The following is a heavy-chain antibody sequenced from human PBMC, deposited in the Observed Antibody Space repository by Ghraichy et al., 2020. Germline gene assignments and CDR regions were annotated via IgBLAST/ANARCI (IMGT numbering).Heavy chain of an antibody. Sequence: GGSLRLSCAASGFTFSSYSMNWVRQAPGKGLEWVSSISSSSSYIYYADSVKGRFTISRDNAKNSLYLQMNSLRAEDTAVYYCARATSYCSSTSCYTGFDYWGQGTLVTVSS. D-gene: IGHD2-2*02. CDR1: GFTFSSYS. CDR3: ARATSYCSSTSCYTGFDY. CDR2: ISSSSSYI. J-gene: IGHJ4*02. V-gene: IGHV3-21*01.